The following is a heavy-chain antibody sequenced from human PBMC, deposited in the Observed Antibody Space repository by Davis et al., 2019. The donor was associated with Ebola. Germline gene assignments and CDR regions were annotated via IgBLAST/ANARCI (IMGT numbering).Heavy chain of an antibody. CDR2: ISGSGGST. D-gene: IGHD2-2*01. Sequence: GESLKISCAASGFTFSSYAMSWVRQAPGKGLEWVSAISGSGGSTYYADSVKGRFTISRDNSKNTLYLQMNSLRAEDTAVYYCARGPAATQSLDYWGQGTLVTVSS. J-gene: IGHJ4*02. CDR1: GFTFSSYA. CDR3: ARGPAATQSLDY. V-gene: IGHV3-23*01.